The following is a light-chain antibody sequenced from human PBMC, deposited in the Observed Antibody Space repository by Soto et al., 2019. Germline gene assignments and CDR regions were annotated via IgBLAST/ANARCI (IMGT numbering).Light chain of an antibody. CDR3: QQYSDYSRS. CDR1: QNIDSW. V-gene: IGKV1-5*03. CDR2: SAS. J-gene: IGKJ1*01. Sequence: DIQMTQSPSTLSASIGDRITISCRASQNIDSWLAWYQQRPGKAPKLLIYSASKLESGVPSRFSGSGSGTDFTLTITSLQPDDFATYYCQQYSDYSRSFGQGTQVEVK.